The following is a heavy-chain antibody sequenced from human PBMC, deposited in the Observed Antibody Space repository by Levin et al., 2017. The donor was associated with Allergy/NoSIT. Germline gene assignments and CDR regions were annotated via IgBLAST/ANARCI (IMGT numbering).Heavy chain of an antibody. Sequence: QAGGSLRLSCAASGFTVSSNYMSWVRQAPGKGLEWVSVIYSGGSTYYADSVKGRFTISRDNSKNTLYLQMNSLRAEDTAVYYCARFQWLVPFDYWGQGTLVTVSS. CDR1: GFTVSSNY. CDR2: IYSGGST. V-gene: IGHV3-53*01. J-gene: IGHJ4*02. CDR3: ARFQWLVPFDY. D-gene: IGHD6-19*01.